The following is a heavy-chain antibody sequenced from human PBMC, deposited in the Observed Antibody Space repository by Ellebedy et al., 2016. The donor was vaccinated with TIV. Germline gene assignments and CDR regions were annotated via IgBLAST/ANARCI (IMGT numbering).Heavy chain of an antibody. CDR2: IHHSGST. V-gene: IGHV4-38-2*02. CDR1: GYSISSGYY. CDR3: ATRGSRTAIDEFDS. D-gene: IGHD5-18*01. J-gene: IGHJ4*02. Sequence: SETLSLTCTVSGYSISSGYYWGWIRQPPGKGLEWIGSIHHSGSTYYNPSLKSRVTISVDTSRNPFSLKLRSMTAADTAVYYCATRGSRTAIDEFDSWGQGTLVTVSS.